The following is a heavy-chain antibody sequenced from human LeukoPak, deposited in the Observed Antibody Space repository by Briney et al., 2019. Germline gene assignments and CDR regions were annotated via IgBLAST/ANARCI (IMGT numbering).Heavy chain of an antibody. V-gene: IGHV3-11*01. CDR2: ISNSGTTV. CDR3: ALGTINKDYYFGMDV. Sequence: GGSLRLTCAASGFTFSDYYMTWLRQAPGKGLEWLSYISNSGTTVFYADSVKGRFTVSRDNAKRSLYLQIESLRDDDTAVYHCALGTINKDYYFGMDVWGQGTTVTVSS. D-gene: IGHD2-8*01. CDR1: GFTFSDYY. J-gene: IGHJ6*02.